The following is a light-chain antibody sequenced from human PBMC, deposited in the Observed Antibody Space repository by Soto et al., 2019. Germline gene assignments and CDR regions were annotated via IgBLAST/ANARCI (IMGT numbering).Light chain of an antibody. CDR1: TGAVTSDHF. CDR3: LLSYSDGYEI. V-gene: IGLV7-46*01. Sequence: QAVVTQEPSLTVSPGGTVTLTCGSSTGAVTSDHFPYWFQQKPGQAPKTLIYDTYNRHSWTPARFSGSLLGGKAALTLSGAQPEDEADYYCLLSYSDGYEIFGGGTKLTVL. J-gene: IGLJ2*01. CDR2: DTY.